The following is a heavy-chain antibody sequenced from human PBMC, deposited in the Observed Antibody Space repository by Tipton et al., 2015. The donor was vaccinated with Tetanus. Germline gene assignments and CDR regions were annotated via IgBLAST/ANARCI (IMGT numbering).Heavy chain of an antibody. D-gene: IGHD2-8*01. CDR2: IHSSGST. Sequence: GLVKPSETLSLTCTVSGGSISSYYWSWIRQPPGKGPEWIGQIHSSGSTNYIPSLKSRVTISVDTSKNQFSLKLSSVTAADTAVYYCVANDGGLEHGQHWGQGTLVTVSS. CDR3: VANDGGLEHGQH. J-gene: IGHJ1*01. V-gene: IGHV4-59*01. CDR1: GGSISSYY.